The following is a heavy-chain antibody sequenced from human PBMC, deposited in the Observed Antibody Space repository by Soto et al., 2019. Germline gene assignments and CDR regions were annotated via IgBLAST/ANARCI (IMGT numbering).Heavy chain of an antibody. Sequence: SETLSLTCAVYGGSFSDYYWSWIRQPPGKGLEWIGEINHSGSTNDNPSLKSRVTISVDTSKNQFSLKLSSVTAADTAVYYCARVPISYYGSGSYKYYFDYWGQGTLVPVSS. CDR2: INHSGST. V-gene: IGHV4-34*01. CDR3: ARVPISYYGSGSYKYYFDY. J-gene: IGHJ4*02. D-gene: IGHD3-10*01. CDR1: GGSFSDYY.